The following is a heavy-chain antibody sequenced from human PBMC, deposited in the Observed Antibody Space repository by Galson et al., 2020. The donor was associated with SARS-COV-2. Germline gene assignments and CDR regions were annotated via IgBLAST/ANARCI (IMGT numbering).Heavy chain of an antibody. Sequence: GESLKISCAASGFTFSSYVMSWVRQAPRQGLEWVSGISGTGGSTNYADSVKCRFTISRDNSKSTMYLQMNSLRAEDTAVYYCAKGGKMTFGGVIVGGYFDLWGRGTLVTVSS. CDR2: ISGTGGST. CDR3: AKGGKMTFGGVIVGGYFDL. J-gene: IGHJ2*01. CDR1: GFTFSSYV. V-gene: IGHV3-23*01. D-gene: IGHD3-16*02.